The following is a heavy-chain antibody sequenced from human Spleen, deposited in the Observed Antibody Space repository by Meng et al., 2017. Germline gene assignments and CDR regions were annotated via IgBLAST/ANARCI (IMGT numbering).Heavy chain of an antibody. V-gene: IGHV4-59*02. J-gene: IGHJ4*02. Sequence: ESLKISCTVSGDSVSSYYWTWIRQPPGKGLEWTGHIYNSGSTNYNPSLASRVTISVDTSKNHFSLKLTSVTAADTAVYYCARGSYGSGGYFHHDFDYWGQGTLVTVSS. CDR2: IYNSGST. CDR3: ARGSYGSGGYFHHDFDY. CDR1: GDSVSSYY. D-gene: IGHD3-10*01.